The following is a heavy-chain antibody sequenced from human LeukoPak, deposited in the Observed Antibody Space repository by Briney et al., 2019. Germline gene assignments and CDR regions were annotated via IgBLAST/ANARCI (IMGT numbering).Heavy chain of an antibody. Sequence: KSSETLSLTCAVYGGSFSVYYWSWIRQPPGKGLEWIGEINHSGNINYNPSLKSRATISIDTSKNQFSLKLSSVTAADTAVYYCARDEVGAAHWGQGTLVTVSS. CDR3: ARDEVGAAH. J-gene: IGHJ4*02. CDR1: GGSFSVYY. CDR2: INHSGNI. V-gene: IGHV4-34*01. D-gene: IGHD1-26*01.